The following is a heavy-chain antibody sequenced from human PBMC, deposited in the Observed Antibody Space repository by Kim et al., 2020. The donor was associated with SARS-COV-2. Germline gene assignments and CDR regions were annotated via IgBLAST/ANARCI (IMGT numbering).Heavy chain of an antibody. CDR2: INHSGST. V-gene: IGHV4-34*01. CDR3: ARAPARIYIVATIRYYFDY. D-gene: IGHD5-12*01. Sequence: SETLSLTCAVYGGSFSGYYWSWIRQPPGKGLEWIGEINHSGSTNYNPSLKSRVTISVDTSKNQFSLKLSSVTAADTAVYYCARAPARIYIVATIRYYFDYWGQGTLVTVSS. CDR1: GGSFSGYY. J-gene: IGHJ4*02.